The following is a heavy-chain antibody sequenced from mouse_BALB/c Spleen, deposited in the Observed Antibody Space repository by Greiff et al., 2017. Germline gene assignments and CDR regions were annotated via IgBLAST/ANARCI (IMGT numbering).Heavy chain of an antibody. CDR1: GFTFSDYY. D-gene: IGHD1-1*01. CDR2: ISDGGSYT. V-gene: IGHV5-4*02. CDR3: ARENYGPYAMDY. Sequence: EVHLVESGGGLVKPGGSLKLSCAASGFTFSDYYMYWVRQTPEKRLEWVATISDGGSYTYYPDSVKGRFTISRDNAKNNLYLQMSSLKSEDTAMYYCARENYGPYAMDYWGQGTSVTVSS. J-gene: IGHJ4*01.